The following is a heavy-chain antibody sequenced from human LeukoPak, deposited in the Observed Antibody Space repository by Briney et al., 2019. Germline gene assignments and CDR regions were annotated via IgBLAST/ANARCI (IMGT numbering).Heavy chain of an antibody. Sequence: GGSLRLSCAASGFTFSSYGMHWVRQAPGKGLEWVAFIRYDGSNKYYADSVKGRFTISRDNSKNTLYLQMNSLRAEDTAVYYCAKDLYSSSWVGGYYFDYWGQGTLVTVSS. J-gene: IGHJ4*02. CDR2: IRYDGSNK. CDR3: AKDLYSSSWVGGYYFDY. CDR1: GFTFSSYG. V-gene: IGHV3-30*02. D-gene: IGHD6-13*01.